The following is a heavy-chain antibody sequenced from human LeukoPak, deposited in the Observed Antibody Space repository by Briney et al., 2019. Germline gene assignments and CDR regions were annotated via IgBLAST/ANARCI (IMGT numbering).Heavy chain of an antibody. CDR1: GGSISSYY. CDR3: ARVDRYDILTGYYNGWYFDL. D-gene: IGHD3-9*01. V-gene: IGHV4-4*07. J-gene: IGHJ2*01. CDR2: IYTSGST. Sequence: PSETLSLTCTVSGGSISSYYWSWIRQPAGKGLEWIGRIYTSGSTNYNPSLKSRVTISVDTSKNQFSLKLSSVTAADTAVYYCARVDRYDILTGYYNGWYFDLWGRGTLVTVSS.